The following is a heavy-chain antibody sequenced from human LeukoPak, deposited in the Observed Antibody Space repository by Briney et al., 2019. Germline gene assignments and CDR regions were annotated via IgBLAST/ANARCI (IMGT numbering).Heavy chain of an antibody. CDR3: ARQLAVADLYYYGMDV. D-gene: IGHD6-19*01. V-gene: IGHV1-2*02. Sequence: ASVKVSCKASGYTFTGYYMHWVRQAPGQGLEWMGWINPNCGGANYAQKFQGRVTMTRDTSISTAYMELSRLRSDDTAVYYCARQLAVADLYYYGMDVWGQGTTVTVSS. CDR1: GYTFTGYY. CDR2: INPNCGGA. J-gene: IGHJ6*02.